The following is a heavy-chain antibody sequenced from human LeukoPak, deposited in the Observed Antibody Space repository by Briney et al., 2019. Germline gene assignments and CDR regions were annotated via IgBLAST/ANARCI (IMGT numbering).Heavy chain of an antibody. CDR2: IDYTGST. V-gene: IGHV4-59*08. J-gene: IGHJ4*02. CDR1: GGSISNFY. CDR3: ARGSGRQLNY. D-gene: IGHD3-10*01. Sequence: KSSETLSLTCTVSGGSISNFYWSWIRQPPGMGLEWIGYIDYTGSTNYNPSLKSRVTISLDTSKSQFSLRLTSVTAADTAVYYCARGSGRQLNYWGQGTLVTVSS.